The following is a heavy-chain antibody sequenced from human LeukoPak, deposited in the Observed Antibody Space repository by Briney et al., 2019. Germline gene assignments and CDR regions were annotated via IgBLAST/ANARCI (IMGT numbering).Heavy chain of an antibody. J-gene: IGHJ4*02. CDR3: AKEHCSGGSCYSHYFDY. CDR2: ISGSGDIT. Sequence: GGSLRLSCAASGFTFSSYAMSWVRQAPGKGLEWVSGISGSGDITYYADSVKGRFTISRDNSKDTLDLQMNSLRAEDTAVYYCAKEHCSGGSCYSHYFDYWGQGTLVTVSS. D-gene: IGHD2-15*01. V-gene: IGHV3-23*01. CDR1: GFTFSSYA.